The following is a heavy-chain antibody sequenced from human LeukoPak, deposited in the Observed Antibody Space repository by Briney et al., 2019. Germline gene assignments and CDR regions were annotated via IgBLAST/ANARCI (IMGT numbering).Heavy chain of an antibody. V-gene: IGHV4-59*01. CDR1: GGSISGYY. Sequence: SETLSLTCTVSGGSISGYYWSWIRQPPGKGLEWIGYIYYSGSTYYNPSLKSRVTISVDTSKNQFSLKLSSVTAADTAVYYCARRGSSTTRYYYYMDVWGKGTTVTVSS. J-gene: IGHJ6*03. D-gene: IGHD6-6*01. CDR3: ARRGSSTTRYYYYMDV. CDR2: IYYSGST.